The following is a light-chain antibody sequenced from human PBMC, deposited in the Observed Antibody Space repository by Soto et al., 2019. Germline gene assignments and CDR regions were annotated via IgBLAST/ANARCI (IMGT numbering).Light chain of an antibody. CDR1: QSVSSSY. CDR3: QQYPGYT. CDR2: GAS. J-gene: IGKJ2*01. Sequence: EIVLTQSPGTLSLSPGERATLSCRASQSVSSSYLAWYQQKPGQAPRLLIYGASSRATGIPDRFSGSGSGTDFTLTISSLVPEDFAVYYCQQYPGYTFGQGTKLEIK. V-gene: IGKV3-20*01.